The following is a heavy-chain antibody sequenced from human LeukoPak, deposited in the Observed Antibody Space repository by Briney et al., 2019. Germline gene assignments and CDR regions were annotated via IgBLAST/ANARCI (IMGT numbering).Heavy chain of an antibody. J-gene: IGHJ4*02. CDR2: INRIGSA. V-gene: IGHV4-34*01. Sequence: SETLSLTCAVYSGSLSGFYWSWIRQPPGRGLEWIGEINRIGSANYNPSLRSRVTVSVDTSKSQFSLKLSSVTAADTAVYYCARTKSSSSWYYWGQGTLVTVSS. CDR1: SGSLSGFY. D-gene: IGHD6-13*01. CDR3: ARTKSSSSWYY.